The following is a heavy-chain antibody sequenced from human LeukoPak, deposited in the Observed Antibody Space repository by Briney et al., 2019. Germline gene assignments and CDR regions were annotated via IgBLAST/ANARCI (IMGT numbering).Heavy chain of an antibody. CDR1: GFTFSSYW. D-gene: IGHD6-13*01. CDR3: ARDKSSSWYYYYYYMDV. V-gene: IGHV3-7*01. J-gene: IGHJ6*03. CDR2: IKQDGSEK. Sequence: GRSLRLSCAASGFTFSSYWMSWVRQAPGKGLEWVANIKQDGSEKYYVDSVKGRFTISRDNAKNSLYLQMNSLRAEDTAVYYCARDKSSSWYYYYYYMDVWGKGTTVTVSS.